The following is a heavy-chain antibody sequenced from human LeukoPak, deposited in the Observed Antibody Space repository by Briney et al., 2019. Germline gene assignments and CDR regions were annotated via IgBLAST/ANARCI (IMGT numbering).Heavy chain of an antibody. CDR1: GGTFSSYA. J-gene: IGHJ4*02. Sequence: ASVKVSRKASGGTFSSYAISWVRQAPGQGLEWMGGIIPIFGTANYAQKFQGRVTITADESTSTAYMELSSLRSEDTAVYYCARDGAGRRGDYWGQGTLVTVSS. CDR3: ARDGAGRRGDY. D-gene: IGHD1-26*01. CDR2: IIPIFGTA. V-gene: IGHV1-69*01.